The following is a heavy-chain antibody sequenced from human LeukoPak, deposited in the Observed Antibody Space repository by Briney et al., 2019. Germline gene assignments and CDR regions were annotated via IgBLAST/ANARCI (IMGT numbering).Heavy chain of an antibody. CDR3: ASKITMGAFDI. CDR2: IYPGDSDT. V-gene: IGHV5-51*01. D-gene: IGHD3-10*01. Sequence: GESLKISCKTSGYSFTNYWIGWVRQLPGKGLEWMGIIYPGDSDTRYSPSFQGQVTISADKSINTAYLQWSSLKASDTAMYYCASKITMGAFDIWGQGTMVTGSS. J-gene: IGHJ3*02. CDR1: GYSFTNYW.